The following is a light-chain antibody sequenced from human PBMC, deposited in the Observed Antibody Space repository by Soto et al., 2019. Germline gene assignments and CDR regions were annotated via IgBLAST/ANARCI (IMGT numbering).Light chain of an antibody. CDR3: QQLNIYPLT. CDR1: QSINNW. J-gene: IGKJ4*01. V-gene: IGKV1-5*03. Sequence: EIQMTQSPSTLSASVGDRVTITCRASQSINNWLVWYQQKPGKAPKVLIYKASSLESGVPSRFSGSGSGTEFTLTISSLQPEDFATYYCQQLNIYPLTFGGGTKVEIK. CDR2: KAS.